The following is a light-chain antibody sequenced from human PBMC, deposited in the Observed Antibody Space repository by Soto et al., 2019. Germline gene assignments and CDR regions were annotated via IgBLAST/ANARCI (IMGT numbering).Light chain of an antibody. J-gene: IGKJ2*01. CDR2: GAS. CDR3: QQYKDWPPYT. V-gene: IGKV3-15*01. Sequence: EILMTQSQATLSFSPGERATLSCRASQRISSNVAWYQQKPGQAPRLLIYGASTRATGVPARFSGGGSGTEFTLTISSLQSEDFAVYFCQQYKDWPPYTFGQGTKLESK. CDR1: QRISSN.